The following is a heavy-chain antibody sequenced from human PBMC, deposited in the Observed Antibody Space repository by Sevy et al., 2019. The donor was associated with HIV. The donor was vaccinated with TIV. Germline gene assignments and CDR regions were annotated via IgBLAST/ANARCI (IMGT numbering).Heavy chain of an antibody. J-gene: IGHJ3*02. CDR2: IKQDGSGK. CDR3: ARGQGYCSGGSCYAWGAFDI. Sequence: GGSLRLSCAASGFTFSSYWMSWVRQAPGKGLEWVANIKQDGSGKYYVDSVKGRFTISRAKAKNSLYLQMNSLRAEDTAVYYCARGQGYCSGGSCYAWGAFDIWGQGTMVTVSS. D-gene: IGHD2-15*01. V-gene: IGHV3-7*03. CDR1: GFTFSSYW.